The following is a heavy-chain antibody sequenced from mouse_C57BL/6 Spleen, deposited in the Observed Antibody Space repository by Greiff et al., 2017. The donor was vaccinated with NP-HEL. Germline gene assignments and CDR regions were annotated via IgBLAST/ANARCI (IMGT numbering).Heavy chain of an antibody. Sequence: EVQLQQSGPELVKPGASVKMSCKASGYTFTDYNMHWVKQSPGKSLEWIGYINPTNGGTSYNQKFKGKATLTVNKSSSTAYMELRSLTSEDSAVYDCERSPSIYYGNYGDYWGQGTTLTVSS. CDR3: ERSPSIYYGNYGDY. V-gene: IGHV1-22*01. D-gene: IGHD2-1*01. CDR1: GYTFTDYN. J-gene: IGHJ2*01. CDR2: INPTNGGT.